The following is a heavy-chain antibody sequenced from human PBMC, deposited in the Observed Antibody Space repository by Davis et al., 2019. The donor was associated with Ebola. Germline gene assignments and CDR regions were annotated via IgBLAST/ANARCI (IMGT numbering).Heavy chain of an antibody. J-gene: IGHJ4*02. CDR1: GFTFSNAW. CDR2: IKSKTDGGTT. D-gene: IGHD3-10*01. V-gene: IGHV3-15*01. Sequence: PGGSLRLSCAASGFTFSNAWMSWVRQAPGKGLEWVGRIKSKTDGGTTDYAAPVKGRFTISRDDSKSTLYLQMNSLKTEDTAVYYCTTGRMVQGVLRDYWGQGTLVTVSS. CDR3: TTGRMVQGVLRDY.